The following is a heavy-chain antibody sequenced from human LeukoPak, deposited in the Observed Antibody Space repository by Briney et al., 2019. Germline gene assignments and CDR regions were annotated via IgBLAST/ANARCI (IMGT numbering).Heavy chain of an antibody. Sequence: PSETLSLTCTVSGGSISSYYWSWIRQPPGKGLEWIGYIYYSGSTNYNPSLKSRVTISVDTSKNQISLKLTSVTTADTAVYYCTRLTWTDADDFWGQGTLVSVSS. CDR1: GGSISSYY. D-gene: IGHD3/OR15-3a*01. CDR3: TRLTWTDADDF. CDR2: IYYSGST. V-gene: IGHV4-59*08. J-gene: IGHJ4*02.